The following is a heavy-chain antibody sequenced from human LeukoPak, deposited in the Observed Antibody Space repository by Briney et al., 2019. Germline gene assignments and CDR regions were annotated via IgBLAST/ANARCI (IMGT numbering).Heavy chain of an antibody. CDR3: ARQFPPIYSGGYYTGWYFDL. CDR1: GYSFTSYW. D-gene: IGHD1-26*01. V-gene: IGHV5-51*01. CDR2: IYPGDSDT. Sequence: GESLKISCKGSGYSFTSYWIGWVRQMPGKGLEWMGIIYPGDSDTRYSPSFQGQVTISADKSISTAYLQWSSLKASDTAMYYCARQFPPIYSGGYYTGWYFDLWGRGILVTVSS. J-gene: IGHJ2*01.